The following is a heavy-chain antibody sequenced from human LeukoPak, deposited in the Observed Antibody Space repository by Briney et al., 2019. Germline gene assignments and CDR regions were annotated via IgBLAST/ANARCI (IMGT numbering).Heavy chain of an antibody. Sequence: SETLSLTCAVSGGSISSGGYSWSWIRQPPGKGLEWIGYIYHSGSTYYNPSLKSRVTVSVDRSKNQFSLKLSSVTAADTAVYYCASGISQWVKIWGQGTMVTVSS. V-gene: IGHV4-30-2*01. J-gene: IGHJ3*02. CDR3: ASGISQWVKI. CDR2: IYHSGST. CDR1: GGSISSGGYS. D-gene: IGHD2-21*01.